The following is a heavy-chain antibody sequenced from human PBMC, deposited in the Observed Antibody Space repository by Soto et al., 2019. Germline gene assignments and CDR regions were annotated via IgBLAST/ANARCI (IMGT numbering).Heavy chain of an antibody. CDR3: AKGYCSSTSCSFDY. CDR2: ISGPGDST. CDR1: GFTFSNFA. D-gene: IGHD2-2*01. Sequence: HPGGSLRLSCAASGFTFSNFAMNWVRQAPGSGLEWVSVISGPGDSTDYADSVKGRFTISRDKSKNTVYLQMNSLRDEDTALYYCAKGYCSSTSCSFDYWGQGTLVTVSS. V-gene: IGHV3-23*01. J-gene: IGHJ4*02.